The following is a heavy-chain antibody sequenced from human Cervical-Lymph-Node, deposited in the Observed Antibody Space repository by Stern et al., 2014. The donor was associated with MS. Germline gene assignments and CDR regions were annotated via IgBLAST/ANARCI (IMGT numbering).Heavy chain of an antibody. D-gene: IGHD1-1*01. J-gene: IGHJ4*02. CDR1: GLTVSRAY. CDR3: ARDASSPERSDW. V-gene: IGHV3-53*01. Sequence: EVQLVEPGGGAIQPGGSPRLSCTASGLTVSRAYMTWVRQAPGKGLERVSLIANVGSSFYTDSVKGRFTISRDDSKTTVYLHMTSLRAEDTAMYYCARDASSPERSDWWGQGTLVTVSS. CDR2: IANVGSS.